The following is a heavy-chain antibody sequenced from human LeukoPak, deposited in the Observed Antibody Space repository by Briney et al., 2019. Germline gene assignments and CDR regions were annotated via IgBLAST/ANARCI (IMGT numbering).Heavy chain of an antibody. J-gene: IGHJ4*02. CDR2: INHSGST. CDR3: ARLKPYSRNI. V-gene: IGHV4-34*01. D-gene: IGHD2-21*01. Sequence: SETLSLTCAVYGGSFSGYYWSWIRQPPGKGLEWIGEINHSGSTNYNPSLKSRVTISVDTSKNQFSLKLSSVTAADTAVYYCARLKPYSRNIWGQGTLVTVSS. CDR1: GGSFSGYY.